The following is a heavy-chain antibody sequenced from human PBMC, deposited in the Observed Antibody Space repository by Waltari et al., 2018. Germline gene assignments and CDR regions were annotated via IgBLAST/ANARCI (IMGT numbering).Heavy chain of an antibody. CDR2: INTDGSST. CDR1: GFTFSSYW. V-gene: IGHV3-74*01. J-gene: IGHJ5*02. Sequence: EVQLVESGGGLVQPGGSLRLSCAASGFTFSSYWMHWVRQAPGKGLVGVSRINTDGSSTSYADSVKGRFTISRDNAKNTLYLQMNSLRAEDTAVYYCARGGITSLFGGFDPWGQGTLVTVSS. D-gene: IGHD3-10*01. CDR3: ARGGITSLFGGFDP.